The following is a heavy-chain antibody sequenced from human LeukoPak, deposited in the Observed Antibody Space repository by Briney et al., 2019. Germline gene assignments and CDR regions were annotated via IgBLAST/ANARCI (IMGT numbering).Heavy chain of an antibody. V-gene: IGHV3-43D*04. Sequence: PGGSLRLSCAASGFTFDDYAMRWVRQAPGKGLEWVSLISWDGGSTYYADSVKGRFTISRDNSKNSLYLQMNSLRAEDTALYYCAKDIAPRTLLWFGEPATGMDVWGKGTTVTVSS. J-gene: IGHJ6*04. CDR1: GFTFDDYA. CDR3: AKDIAPRTLLWFGEPATGMDV. D-gene: IGHD3-10*01. CDR2: ISWDGGST.